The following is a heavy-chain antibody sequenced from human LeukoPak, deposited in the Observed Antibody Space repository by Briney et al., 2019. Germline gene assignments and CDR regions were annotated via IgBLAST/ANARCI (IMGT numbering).Heavy chain of an antibody. CDR1: AYTFTGSN. CDR3: AKGCSGGSCYYYYYMDV. D-gene: IGHD2-15*01. Sequence: ASVKVCFKAAAYTFTGSNMHWGRHAPAQGLEWMGCVNPNSGGTNYAQKFQGRVTMTRDTSISTAYMELSRLRSDDKAVYYGAKGCSGGSCYYYYYMDVWGKGTTVTVSS. V-gene: IGHV1-2*02. CDR2: VNPNSGGT. J-gene: IGHJ6*03.